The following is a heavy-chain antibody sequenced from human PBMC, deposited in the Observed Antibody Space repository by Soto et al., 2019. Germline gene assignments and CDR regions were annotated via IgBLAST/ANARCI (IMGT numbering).Heavy chain of an antibody. CDR1: GFTFSDYY. V-gene: IGHV3-11*01. CDR3: AKEVSFALSYFDY. J-gene: IGHJ4*02. CDR2: ISSSGSTI. D-gene: IGHD3-16*01. Sequence: PGGSLRLSCAASGFTFSDYYMSWIRQAPGKGLEWVSYISSSGSTIYYADSVKGRFTISRDNAKNTLYLQMNSLRAEDTAVYYCAKEVSFALSYFDYWGQGTLVTVSS.